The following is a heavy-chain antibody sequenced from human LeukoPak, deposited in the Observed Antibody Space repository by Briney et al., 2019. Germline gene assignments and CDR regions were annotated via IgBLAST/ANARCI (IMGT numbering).Heavy chain of an antibody. CDR2: IYYSGST. V-gene: IGHV4-59*01. CDR1: GVSISSYY. CDR3: ARVRGSSTSWSYYYYMDV. D-gene: IGHD2-2*01. Sequence: NSSETLSLTCTVSGVSISSYYWSWIRQPPGKGLEWIGYIYYSGSTNYNPSLKSRVTISVDTSKNQFSLKLSSVTAADTAVYYCARVRGSSTSWSYYYYMDVWGKGTTVTVSS. J-gene: IGHJ6*03.